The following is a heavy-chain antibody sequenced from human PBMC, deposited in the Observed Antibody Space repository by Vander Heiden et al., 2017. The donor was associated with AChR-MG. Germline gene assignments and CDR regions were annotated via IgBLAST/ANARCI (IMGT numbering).Heavy chain of an antibody. D-gene: IGHD6-19*01. J-gene: IGHJ6*02. Sequence: QVQLQASGPGLVQPSETLSLTCTVSGGYVRSGSYYWSWIRQPAGKGLEWIGYIYYSGSTNYNPSLKSRVTISVDTSKNQFSLKLSSVTAADTAVYYCARDLPVDSGQYYGMDVWGQGTTVTVSS. V-gene: IGHV4-61*01. CDR3: ARDLPVDSGQYYGMDV. CDR2: IYYSGST. CDR1: GGYVRSGSYY.